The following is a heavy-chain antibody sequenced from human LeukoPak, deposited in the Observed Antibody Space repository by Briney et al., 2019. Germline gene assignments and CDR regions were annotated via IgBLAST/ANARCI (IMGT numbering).Heavy chain of an antibody. V-gene: IGHV5-51*01. D-gene: IGHD3-16*01. CDR3: ARHGRPGLRLGDEDY. CDR1: GYSFTSYW. CDR2: IYPGDSDT. J-gene: IGHJ4*02. Sequence: GESLKISCKGSGYSFTSYWIGWVRQMPGKGLEWMVIIYPGDSDTRYSPSFQGQVTISADKSISTAYLQWSSLKASDTAMYYCARHGRPGLRLGDEDYWGQGTLVTVSS.